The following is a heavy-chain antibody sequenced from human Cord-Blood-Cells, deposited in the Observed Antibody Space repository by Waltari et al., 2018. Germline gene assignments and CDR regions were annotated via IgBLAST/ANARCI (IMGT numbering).Heavy chain of an antibody. Sequence: EVQLVESGGGLVQPGGSLRLSCAASGFTFSTYSMNWVRQAPGKGLEWVSYISSSSITIYYADSVKGRFTISRDNAKNSLYLQMNSLRDEDTAVYYCARVTRMHFDYWGQGTLVTVSS. J-gene: IGHJ4*02. D-gene: IGHD3-16*01. CDR3: ARVTRMHFDY. CDR2: ISSSSITI. V-gene: IGHV3-48*02. CDR1: GFTFSTYS.